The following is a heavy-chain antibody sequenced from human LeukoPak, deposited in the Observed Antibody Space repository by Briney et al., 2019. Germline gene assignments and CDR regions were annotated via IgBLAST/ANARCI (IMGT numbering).Heavy chain of an antibody. D-gene: IGHD6-13*01. J-gene: IGHJ6*03. CDR1: GFTFSDYY. CDR3: ARLYSSSWYYYYYYYYMDV. V-gene: IGHV3-11*04. CDR2: ISSSGSTI. Sequence: GGSLRLSCAASGFTFSDYYMSWIRQAPGKGLEWVSYISSSGSTIYYADSVRGRFTISRDNAKNSLYLQMNSLSAEDTAVYYCARLYSSSWYYYYYYYYMDVWGKGTTVTVSS.